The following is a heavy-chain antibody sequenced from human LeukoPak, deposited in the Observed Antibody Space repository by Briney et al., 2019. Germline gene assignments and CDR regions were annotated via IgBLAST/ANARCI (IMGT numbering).Heavy chain of an antibody. V-gene: IGHV4-4*02. D-gene: IGHD4-17*01. CDR1: GGSISSSKW. CDR3: ASYTVTTEYYFDY. J-gene: IGHJ4*02. Sequence: PSETLSLTCAVSGGSISSSKWWSWVRQPPGKGLEWIGEIYDSGTMKYNPSLKSRVTISVDKSENQFSLKLSSVTAADTAVYYCASYTVTTEYYFDYWGQGTLVTVSS. CDR2: IYDSGTM.